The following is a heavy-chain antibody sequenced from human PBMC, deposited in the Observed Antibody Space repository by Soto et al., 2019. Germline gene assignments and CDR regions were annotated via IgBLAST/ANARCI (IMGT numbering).Heavy chain of an antibody. V-gene: IGHV4-30-4*01. Sequence: PSETLSLTCTVSGGSISSGDYYWSWIRQPPGKGLEWIGYIYYSGSTYYNPSLKSRVTISVDTSKNQFSLKLSSVTAADTAVYYCARGRGGADWFDPWGQGTLVTVS. CDR1: GGSISSGDYY. CDR2: IYYSGST. D-gene: IGHD3-16*01. CDR3: ARGRGGADWFDP. J-gene: IGHJ5*02.